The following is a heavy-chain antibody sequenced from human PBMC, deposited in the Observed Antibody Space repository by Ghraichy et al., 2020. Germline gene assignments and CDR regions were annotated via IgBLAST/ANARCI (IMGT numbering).Heavy chain of an antibody. V-gene: IGHV1-2*02. Sequence: ASVKVSCKASGYTFTAYYMHWVRQAPEQGLEWMGWVNPNSGGTNYAQKFQGRVTMTRDTSISTAYLELSSLTSDDTAVYFCTRGRGVGVESTTDLEGYWGQGTLVTVSS. CDR1: GYTFTAYY. CDR2: VNPNSGGT. CDR3: TRGRGVGVESTTDLEGY. D-gene: IGHD2-15*01. J-gene: IGHJ4*02.